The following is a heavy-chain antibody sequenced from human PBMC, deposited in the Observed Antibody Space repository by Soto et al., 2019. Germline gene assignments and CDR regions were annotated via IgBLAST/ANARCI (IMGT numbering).Heavy chain of an antibody. D-gene: IGHD1-26*01. Sequence: QVQLQESGPGLVKPSQTLSLTCTVSGGSISSGGYYWNWIRQHPGKGLEWIGYMYNSGNTYYNPSLKSRVTVSVDTSKNQFALKLSSVTAADTAVYYCARSLGYYAFAIWGQGTVVTVSA. CDR1: GGSISSGGYY. J-gene: IGHJ3*02. CDR2: MYNSGNT. CDR3: ARSLGYYAFAI. V-gene: IGHV4-31*03.